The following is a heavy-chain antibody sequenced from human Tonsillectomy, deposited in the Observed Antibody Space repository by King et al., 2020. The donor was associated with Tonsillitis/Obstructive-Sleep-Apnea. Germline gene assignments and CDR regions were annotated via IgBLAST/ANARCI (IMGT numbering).Heavy chain of an antibody. CDR2: IKQEGSEK. CDR3: ARVRGSGCLDY. D-gene: IGHD6-19*01. CDR1: GFTFSSYW. V-gene: IGHV3-7*04. Sequence: VQLVESGGGLVQPGGSLRLSCAASGFTFSSYWMSWVRQAPGKGLEWVANIKQEGSEKNYVDSVKGRFTISGDNAKNSLYLQMNSLRAVDTAVYYCARVRGSGCLDYWGQGTLVTVSS. J-gene: IGHJ4*02.